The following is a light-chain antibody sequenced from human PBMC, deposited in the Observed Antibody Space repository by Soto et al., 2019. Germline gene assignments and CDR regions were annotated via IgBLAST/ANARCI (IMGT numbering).Light chain of an antibody. V-gene: IGKV1-39*01. J-gene: IGKJ2*01. CDR1: QGINKF. CDR3: QQTYSMPVT. CDR2: AAS. Sequence: IQLTQSPSSLSASVGDRVTITCRASQGINKFLAWYQQRPGTAPKLLIYAASNLESGVPSRFSGRGSATDFTLSISSLQPEDFATYFCQQTYSMPVTFGQGTKLEMK.